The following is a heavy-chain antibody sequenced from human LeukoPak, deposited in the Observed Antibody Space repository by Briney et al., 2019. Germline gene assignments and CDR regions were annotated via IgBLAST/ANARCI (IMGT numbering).Heavy chain of an antibody. Sequence: GGSLRLSCAASGFTFSSYAMTWVRQTPGKGLEWVSIVTGSGISTYYVDSVKGRFTISRDNSKNTLYLQMSSLRAEDTAVYYCAKDLVLCGGDCTALYVDYWGQGTLVTVSS. CDR1: GFTFSSYA. V-gene: IGHV3-23*01. CDR2: VTGSGIST. CDR3: AKDLVLCGGDCTALYVDY. D-gene: IGHD2-21*01. J-gene: IGHJ4*02.